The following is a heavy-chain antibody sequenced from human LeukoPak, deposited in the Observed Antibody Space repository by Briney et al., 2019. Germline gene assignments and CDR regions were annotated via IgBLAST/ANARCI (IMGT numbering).Heavy chain of an antibody. Sequence: ASVKVSCKASGYTFTGYYMHWVRQAPGQGLEWMGRINPNSGGTNYAQKFQGRVTMTRDTSISTAYMELSRLRSDDTAVYYCACLYGDDWYFDLWGHGTLVTASS. CDR2: INPNSGGT. D-gene: IGHD4-17*01. J-gene: IGHJ2*01. CDR3: ACLYGDDWYFDL. CDR1: GYTFTGYY. V-gene: IGHV1-2*06.